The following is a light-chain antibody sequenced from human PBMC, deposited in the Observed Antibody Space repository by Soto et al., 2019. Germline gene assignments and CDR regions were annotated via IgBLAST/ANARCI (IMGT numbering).Light chain of an antibody. Sequence: EIVLTQSPGILSLSPGERATLSCRASQSVSGTYLAWYQQTPDQAPRLLIYGASSRATGIPDRFSGSGSGTDFTLTISRLEPEDFTVYYCQQYGTLPTTFGPGTKVDVK. CDR3: QQYGTLPTT. V-gene: IGKV3-20*01. J-gene: IGKJ3*01. CDR2: GAS. CDR1: QSVSGTY.